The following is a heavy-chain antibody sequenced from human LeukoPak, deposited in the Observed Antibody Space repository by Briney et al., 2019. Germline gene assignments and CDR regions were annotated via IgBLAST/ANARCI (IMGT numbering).Heavy chain of an antibody. V-gene: IGHV3-21*01. CDR3: ATTYYYDSSGHLFDY. Sequence: GGSLTLSCAASGFTFSTYRMNWVRQAPGKGLEWVSSISTSSSDISCADSLKGRFAISRDNPNNSLYLQMNSLRAEDTAVYYCATTYYYDSSGHLFDYWGQGTLVTVSS. CDR1: GFTFSTYR. CDR2: ISTSSSDI. J-gene: IGHJ4*02. D-gene: IGHD3-22*01.